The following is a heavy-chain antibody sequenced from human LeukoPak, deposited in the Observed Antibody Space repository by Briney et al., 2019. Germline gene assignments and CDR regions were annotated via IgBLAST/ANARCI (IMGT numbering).Heavy chain of an antibody. Sequence: SETLSLTCAVYGGSFSGYYWSWIRQPPGEGLEWIGYIYSGSTKYNPSLKRRVSISEDTSKNQFSLKLSSVTAADTAVYYCARGRGNTIPWTWGQGTLVTVSS. CDR3: ARGRGNTIPWT. J-gene: IGHJ5*02. D-gene: IGHD3-3*01. V-gene: IGHV4-59*01. CDR2: IYSGST. CDR1: GGSFSGYY.